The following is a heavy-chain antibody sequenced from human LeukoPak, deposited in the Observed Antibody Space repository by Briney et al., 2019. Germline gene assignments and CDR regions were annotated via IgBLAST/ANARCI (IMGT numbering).Heavy chain of an antibody. V-gene: IGHV3-20*04. J-gene: IGHJ3*02. D-gene: IGHD3-10*01. CDR2: INWNGGST. Sequence: GGSLRLSCAASGFNFTNYNMSWVRQAPGKGLECVSGINWNGGSTGYEDSVKGRFTISRDNAKNSLYLQMNSLRAEDTALYYCARVKLLYGSGIGDAFDIWGQGTMVTVSS. CDR3: ARVKLLYGSGIGDAFDI. CDR1: GFNFTNYN.